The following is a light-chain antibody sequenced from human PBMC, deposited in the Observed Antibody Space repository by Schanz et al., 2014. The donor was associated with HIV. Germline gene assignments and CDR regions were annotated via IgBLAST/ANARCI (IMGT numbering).Light chain of an antibody. Sequence: QSVLTQAPSASGTPGQRVTISCSGSSSDFKTNAVLWYQQLPGTAPRLVIYNTFHRPSGVPDRFSGSQSGTSASLAISGLQSEDESDFFCATWDDSLEGWVFGGGTKLTVL. CDR1: SSDFKTNA. J-gene: IGLJ3*02. V-gene: IGLV1-44*01. CDR2: NTF. CDR3: ATWDDSLEGWV.